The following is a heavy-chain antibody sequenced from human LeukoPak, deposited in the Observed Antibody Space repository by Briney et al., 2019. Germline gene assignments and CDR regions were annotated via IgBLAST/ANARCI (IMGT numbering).Heavy chain of an antibody. CDR2: ISGSGVNT. V-gene: IGHV3-23*01. D-gene: IGHD3-22*01. Sequence: GGSLRLSCTASGCTFSSYAMTWVRQAPGKGLEWVSAISGSGVNTYYADSVKGRFAASRDNSKNTLYLQMNSLRAEDTAVYYCARGRSGYGPFDAFDIWGQGTWVTVSS. J-gene: IGHJ3*02. CDR3: ARGRSGYGPFDAFDI. CDR1: GCTFSSYA.